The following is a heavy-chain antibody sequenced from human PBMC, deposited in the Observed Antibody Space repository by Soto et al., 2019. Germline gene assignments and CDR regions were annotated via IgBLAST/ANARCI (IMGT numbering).Heavy chain of an antibody. Sequence: SSETLSLTCAVSGGSLTDYYWPWIRQSPGKGLEWIGEIHPSGSTNYNPSLRSRVTISIDTSKNQVSLKLTSLTAADTAVYYCARGRDEYKLGNVWGHGTTVTVSS. J-gene: IGHJ6*02. D-gene: IGHD1-1*01. CDR2: IHPSGST. V-gene: IGHV4-34*01. CDR1: GGSLTDYY. CDR3: ARGRDEYKLGNV.